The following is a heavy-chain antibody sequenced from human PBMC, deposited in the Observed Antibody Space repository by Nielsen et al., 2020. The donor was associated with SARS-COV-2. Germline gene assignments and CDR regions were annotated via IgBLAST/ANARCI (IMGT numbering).Heavy chain of an antibody. V-gene: IGHV3-33*03. D-gene: IGHD2-2*01. CDR3: AKDLGSTYVDDWDY. CDR2: IWYDGSNK. CDR1: GFTFSSYG. Sequence: GESLKISCAASGFTFSSYGMHWVRQAPGKGLEWVAVIWYDGSNKYYADSVKGRFTISRDNAKNSLYLQMNSLRAEDTAVYYCAKDLGSTYVDDWDYWGQGTLVTVSS. J-gene: IGHJ4*02.